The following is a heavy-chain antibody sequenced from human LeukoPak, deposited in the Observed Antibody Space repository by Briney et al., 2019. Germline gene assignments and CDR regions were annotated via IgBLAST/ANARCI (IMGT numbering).Heavy chain of an antibody. CDR2: VYHSGST. CDR3: AGAYCGGDCYSGRTFDI. Sequence: SGTLSLTCAVSGGSISSSYWWSWVRQPPGKGLEWIGEVYHSGSTNYSPSLKSRVTLSVDKSKNQFSLRLSSVTAADTAVYHCAGAYCGGDCYSGRTFDIWGQGTMVTVSS. V-gene: IGHV4-4*02. D-gene: IGHD2-21*02. J-gene: IGHJ3*02. CDR1: GGSISSSYW.